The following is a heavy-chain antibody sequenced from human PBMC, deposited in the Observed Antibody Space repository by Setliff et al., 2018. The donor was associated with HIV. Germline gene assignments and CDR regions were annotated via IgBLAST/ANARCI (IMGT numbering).Heavy chain of an antibody. CDR3: ARGPGTPQITMVRGFYLDA. J-gene: IGHJ6*03. CDR2: SSTSGCT. CDR1: GGSISGNA. D-gene: IGHD3-10*01. Sequence: ASETLSLTCSVSGGSISGNAWSWIRQPPGKGLEWIGYSSTSGCTNCNPSLESRVTISIDTSKNQFSLKLNSLTAADTAVYYCARGPGTPQITMVRGFYLDAWGKGTTVTVSS. V-gene: IGHV4-59*01.